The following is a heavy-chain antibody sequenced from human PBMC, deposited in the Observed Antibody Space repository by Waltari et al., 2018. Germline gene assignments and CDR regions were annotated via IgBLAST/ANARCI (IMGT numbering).Heavy chain of an antibody. D-gene: IGHD2-15*01. V-gene: IGHV4-4*02. CDR1: GDSMSDTDW. CDR2: VYRSGRT. J-gene: IGHJ4*02. Sequence: QLHLEQLAPGLVKPSETLSLICPVSGDSMSDTDWWSWVLQSPEKGLEWIGQVYRSGRTNFNPSFASRVTVSLDTSTAHFSLKVTSVTAADTAVYYCARDRGRGLYLDTWGQGILVTVSP. CDR3: ARDRGRGLYLDT.